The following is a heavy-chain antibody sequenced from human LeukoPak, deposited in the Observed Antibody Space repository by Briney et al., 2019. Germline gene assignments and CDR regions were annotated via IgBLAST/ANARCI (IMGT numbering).Heavy chain of an antibody. CDR3: VRSALYNNYVGFFDV. J-gene: IGHJ3*01. CDR2: MNPNSGNT. V-gene: IGHV1-8*01. D-gene: IGHD4-11*01. Sequence: ASVKVSCKASGYTFTSYDINWVRQATGQGLEWMGWMNPNSGNTHYLQKLQDRVTLTTDTSTNTAYMELRSLRSNDTAMFYCVRSALYNNYVGFFDVWGQGTMVTVSA. CDR1: GYTFTSYD.